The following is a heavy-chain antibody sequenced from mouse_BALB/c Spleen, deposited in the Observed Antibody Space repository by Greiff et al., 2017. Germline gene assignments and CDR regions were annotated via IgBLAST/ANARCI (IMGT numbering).Heavy chain of an antibody. V-gene: IGHV1-69*02. CDR3: TTITTGPYYYAMYY. Sequence: VQLQQPGAELVRPGASVKLSCKASGYTFTSYWINWVKQRPGQGLEWIGNIYPSDSYTNYNQKFKDKATLTVDKSSSTAYMQLSSPTSEDSAVYYCTTITTGPYYYAMYYWGQGTSVTVSS. CDR1: GYTFTSYW. D-gene: IGHD1-2*01. CDR2: IYPSDSYT. J-gene: IGHJ4*01.